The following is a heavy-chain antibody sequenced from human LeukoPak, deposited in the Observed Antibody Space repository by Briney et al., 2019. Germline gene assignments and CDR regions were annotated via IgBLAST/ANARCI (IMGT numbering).Heavy chain of an antibody. V-gene: IGHV4-59*01. CDR2: IYSSGNT. Sequence: SETLSLTCTVSGGSISGDYWSWIRQPPGKGLEWIGYIYSSGNTNYNPSLKSRVTISVDTSKNQFSLKLSSVTAADTAVYYCAREVPDTAMVPLWGQGTLVTVSS. CDR3: AREVPDTAMVPL. D-gene: IGHD5-18*01. CDR1: GGSISGDY. J-gene: IGHJ4*02.